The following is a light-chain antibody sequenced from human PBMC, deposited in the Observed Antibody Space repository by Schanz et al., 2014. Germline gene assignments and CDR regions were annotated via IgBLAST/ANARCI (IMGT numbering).Light chain of an antibody. CDR2: DAS. CDR3: QHET. V-gene: IGKV1-12*01. J-gene: IGKJ2*01. Sequence: DIQMTQSPSSVSASVGDRVTITCRASQDISNRLAWYQQKPGKAPKVLIFDASTLESGVPLRFSGGGSGTEFILKISSLQPDDFATYYCQHETFGQGTKLEIK. CDR1: QDISNR.